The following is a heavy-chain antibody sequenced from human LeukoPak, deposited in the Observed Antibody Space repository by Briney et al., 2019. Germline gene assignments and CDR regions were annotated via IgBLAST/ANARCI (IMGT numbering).Heavy chain of an antibody. J-gene: IGHJ4*02. D-gene: IGHD6-13*01. Sequence: GGSLRLSCAASGFTFSSYWMSWVRQAPGKGLEWVANIKQDGSEKYYVDSVKGRFTISRDNAKNSLYLQMNSLRAEDTAVYYCARDLLNQLGYFDYWGQGTLVTVSS. CDR3: ARDLLNQLGYFDY. CDR1: GFTFSSYW. V-gene: IGHV3-7*01. CDR2: IKQDGSEK.